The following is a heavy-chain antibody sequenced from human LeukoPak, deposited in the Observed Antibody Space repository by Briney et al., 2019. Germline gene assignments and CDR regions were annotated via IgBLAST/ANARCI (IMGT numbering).Heavy chain of an antibody. Sequence: GGSLRLSCVASGLIFSSNYMNWVRQAPGKGLEWVSIIYSAGSIDYADSVKGRFTISRDNSKNTVYLQMNNVTGADTAVYYCAREGRGTDAFDIWGQGTIVTVSS. V-gene: IGHV3-66*01. CDR1: GLIFSSNY. J-gene: IGHJ3*02. D-gene: IGHD3-16*01. CDR3: AREGRGTDAFDI. CDR2: IYSAGSI.